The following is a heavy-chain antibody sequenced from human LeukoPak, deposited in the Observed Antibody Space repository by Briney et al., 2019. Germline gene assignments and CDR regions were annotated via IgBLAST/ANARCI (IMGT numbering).Heavy chain of an antibody. CDR2: INPNSGGT. V-gene: IGHV1-2*02. D-gene: IGHD5-18*01. CDR1: GYTFTGYY. CDR3: ARDPEIRGYSYTPYYYYYYMDV. Sequence: ASVKVSCKASGYTFTGYYMHWVRQAPGQGLEWMGWINPNSGGTNYAQKFQGRVTMTRDTSISTAYMELSSLRSDDTAVYYCARDPEIRGYSYTPYYYYYYMDVWGKGTTVTVSS. J-gene: IGHJ6*03.